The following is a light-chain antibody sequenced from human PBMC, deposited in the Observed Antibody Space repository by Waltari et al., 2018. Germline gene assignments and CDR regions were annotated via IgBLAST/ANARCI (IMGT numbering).Light chain of an antibody. CDR1: DSSNRY. CDR3: ENHVRLPAT. V-gene: IGKV3-20*01. Sequence: SCSANDSSNRYLLWYQQKPSQPPRLLIYEACTRATSIPDMFSGGGYGTDLAVTISRLEPENFGVYCCENHVRLPATFGHGTRVE. CDR2: EAC. J-gene: IGKJ1*01.